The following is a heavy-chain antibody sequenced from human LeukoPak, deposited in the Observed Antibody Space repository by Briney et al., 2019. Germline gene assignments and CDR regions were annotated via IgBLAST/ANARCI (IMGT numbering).Heavy chain of an antibody. CDR3: APGTYSYGYLFDY. Sequence: EGSLRLSCAASGFTFSDYYMSWIRQAPGKGLEWVSYISSSSSYTNYADSVKGRFTISRDNAKNPLYLQMNSLRAEDTAVYYCAPGTYSYGYLFDYWGQGTLVTVSS. V-gene: IGHV3-11*06. CDR2: ISSSSSYT. J-gene: IGHJ4*02. CDR1: GFTFSDYY. D-gene: IGHD5-18*01.